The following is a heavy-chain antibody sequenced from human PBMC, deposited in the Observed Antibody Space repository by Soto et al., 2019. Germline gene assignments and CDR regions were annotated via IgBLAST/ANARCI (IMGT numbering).Heavy chain of an antibody. D-gene: IGHD5-12*01. Sequence: SETLSLTCTVSGCSISSGYYYWSWIRQPPGKGLEWIGYIYYSGSTYYNPSLKSRVTISVDTSKTQFSLRLSSLTAADTAVYYCARDRGDGYNSFDSWGQGTLVTVSS. CDR3: ARDRGDGYNSFDS. V-gene: IGHV4-30-4*02. CDR1: GCSISSGYYY. CDR2: IYYSGST. J-gene: IGHJ4*02.